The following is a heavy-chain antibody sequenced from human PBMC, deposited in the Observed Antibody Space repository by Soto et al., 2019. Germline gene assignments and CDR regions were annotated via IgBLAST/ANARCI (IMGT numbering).Heavy chain of an antibody. Sequence: QVQLVESGGGVVQPGRSLRLSCVASGFTFSSYGMHWVRQAPGKGLEWVAVIWYDGSNKYYADSVKGRFTISRDNSKNTLYLQMNSLRAEDTAVYYCARGPEGDYGPNYYFDYWGQGTLVTVSS. CDR2: IWYDGSNK. CDR1: GFTFSSYG. CDR3: ARGPEGDYGPNYYFDY. D-gene: IGHD4-17*01. J-gene: IGHJ4*02. V-gene: IGHV3-33*01.